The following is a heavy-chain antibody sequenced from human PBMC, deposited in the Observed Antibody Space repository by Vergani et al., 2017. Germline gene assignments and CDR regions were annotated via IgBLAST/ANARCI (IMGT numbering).Heavy chain of an antibody. J-gene: IGHJ4*02. D-gene: IGHD3-10*01. V-gene: IGHV3-23*01. Sequence: EVQLLESGGGLVQPGGSLRLSCAASGFTFSSYAMSWVRQAPGKGLEWVSAISGSGGSTYYADSVKGRFTISRDNSKNTLYLQMNSLRAEDTAVYYCARGLEGSLVVRDFDYWGQGTLVTVSS. CDR3: ARGLEGSLVVRDFDY. CDR1: GFTFSSYA. CDR2: ISGSGGST.